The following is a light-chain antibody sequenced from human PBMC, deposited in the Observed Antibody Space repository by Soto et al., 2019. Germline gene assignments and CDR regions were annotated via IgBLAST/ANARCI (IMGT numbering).Light chain of an antibody. Sequence: QSALTQPASVSGSPGQSITISCTGSSSDVGGSDHVSWYQHHPGKAPKLMIYDVSNRPSGVSDRFSGSKSGNTASLTISGLQAEDEAEYYCSSYSSSSTLGLFGGGTQLTVL. CDR3: SSYSSSSTLGL. CDR1: SSDVGGSDH. J-gene: IGLJ3*02. V-gene: IGLV2-14*03. CDR2: DVS.